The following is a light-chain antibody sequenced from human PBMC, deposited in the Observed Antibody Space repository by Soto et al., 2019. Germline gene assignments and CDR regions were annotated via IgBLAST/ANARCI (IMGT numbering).Light chain of an antibody. CDR1: SSDVGGYNY. Sequence: QSALTQPPSASGSPGQSVTISCTGTSSDVGGYNYVSWYQQQPGKAPKIMIYDVNNRPSGVPDRFWGSKSGNTASLTISGLQAEDEAEYHSCSYAGTYHVFGTGTKLTVL. CDR3: CSYAGTYHV. V-gene: IGLV2-8*01. CDR2: DVN. J-gene: IGLJ1*01.